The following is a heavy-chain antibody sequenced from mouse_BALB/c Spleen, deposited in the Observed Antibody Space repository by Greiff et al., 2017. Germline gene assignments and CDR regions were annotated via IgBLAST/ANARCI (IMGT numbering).Heavy chain of an antibody. CDR3: ARGGLLRAWFAD. V-gene: IGHV5-17*02. J-gene: IGHJ3*01. D-gene: IGHD2-3*01. CDR1: GFTFSSFG. Sequence: EVKVVESGGGLVQPGGSRKLSCAASGFTFSSFGMHWVRQAPEKGLEWVAYISSGSSTIYYADTVKGRFTISRDNPKNTLFLQMTSLRSEDTAMYYCARGGLLRAWFADWGQGTLVTVSA. CDR2: ISSGSSTI.